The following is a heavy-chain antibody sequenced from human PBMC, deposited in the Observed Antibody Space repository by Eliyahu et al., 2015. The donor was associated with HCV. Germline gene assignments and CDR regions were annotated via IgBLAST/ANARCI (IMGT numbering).Heavy chain of an antibody. J-gene: IGHJ1*01. V-gene: IGHV3-72*01. CDR2: ARNKGXRYST. CDR1: GFIFGNHY. CDR3: ADLGSTAEAL. Sequence: EVQLVESGGGLVQPGGSLRLSCAASGFIFGNHYIDWXRPAPGKGLEWVGVARNKGXRYSTDYAASVKGRFIVSRDDSTTTSYLQMNNLKTDDTAVYYCADLGSTAEALWGQGTLVTVSS. D-gene: IGHD2-2*01.